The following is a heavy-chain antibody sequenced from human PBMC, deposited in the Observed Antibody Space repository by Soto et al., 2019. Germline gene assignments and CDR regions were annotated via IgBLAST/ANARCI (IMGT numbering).Heavy chain of an antibody. Sequence: GASVKVCCKASGYTFTSYYMHWVRQAPGQGLEWMGIINPSGGSTSYAQKFQGRVTMTRDTSTSTVYMELSSLRSEDTAVYYCARDRIPPLPHLLWFGELPYGMDVWGQGTTVTVSS. D-gene: IGHD3-10*01. CDR1: GYTFTSYY. CDR3: ARDRIPPLPHLLWFGELPYGMDV. V-gene: IGHV1-46*01. CDR2: INPSGGST. J-gene: IGHJ6*02.